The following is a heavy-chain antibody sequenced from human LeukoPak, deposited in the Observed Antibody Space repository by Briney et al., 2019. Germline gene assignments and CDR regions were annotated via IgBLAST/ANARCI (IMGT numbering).Heavy chain of an antibody. CDR2: IYYSGST. Sequence: SETLSLTCTVSGGSISSYYWSWIRQPPGKGLEWIGYIYYSGSTNYNPSLKSRVTISVDTSKNQFSLKLTSVTAADTAVYYCARAPRDRGYCGATSCFEYMDVWGRGTTVTISS. CDR1: GGSISSYY. J-gene: IGHJ6*03. D-gene: IGHD2-2*01. V-gene: IGHV4-59*01. CDR3: ARAPRDRGYCGATSCFEYMDV.